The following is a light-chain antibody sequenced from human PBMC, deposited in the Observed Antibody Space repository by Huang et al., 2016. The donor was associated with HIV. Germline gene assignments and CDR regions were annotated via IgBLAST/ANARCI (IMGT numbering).Light chain of an antibody. CDR2: GAS. Sequence: EIVLTQSPGTLSLSPGDRAILSCRASRSLRSNYFAWYQQKRSQAPRLLIDGASNRATGIPDRFVVSGSEAEFTLTINRLAPEDFAVYYCHQYDSSPYTFGQGTHLEI. J-gene: IGKJ2*01. V-gene: IGKV3-20*01. CDR3: HQYDSSPYT. CDR1: RSLRSNY.